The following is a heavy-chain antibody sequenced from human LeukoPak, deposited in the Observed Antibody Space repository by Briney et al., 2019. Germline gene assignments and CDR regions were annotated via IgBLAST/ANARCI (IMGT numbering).Heavy chain of an antibody. CDR2: IYSGGST. CDR1: GFTVSSNY. CDR3: ARGPLLIVGATDFDY. D-gene: IGHD1-26*01. J-gene: IGHJ4*02. Sequence: GGSLRLSCAASGFTVSSNYMSWVRQAPGEGLEWVSVIYSGGSTYYADSVKGRFTISRDNSKNTLYLQMNSLRAEDTAVYYCARGPLLIVGATDFDYWGQGTLVTVSS. V-gene: IGHV3-53*01.